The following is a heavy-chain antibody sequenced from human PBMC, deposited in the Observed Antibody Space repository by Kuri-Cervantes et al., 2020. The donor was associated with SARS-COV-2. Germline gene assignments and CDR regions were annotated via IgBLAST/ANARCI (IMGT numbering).Heavy chain of an antibody. CDR1: GFTFSSYA. CDR3: ARGIEVVPAAKGYFQH. V-gene: IGHV3-30-3*01. D-gene: IGHD2-2*01. CDR2: ISYDGSNK. Sequence: GESLKISCAASGFTFSSYAMHWVRQAPGKGLEWVAVISYDGSNKYYADSVKGRFTISRDNSKNTLYLQMNSLRAEDTAVYYCARGIEVVPAAKGYFQHWGQGTLVTVSS. J-gene: IGHJ1*01.